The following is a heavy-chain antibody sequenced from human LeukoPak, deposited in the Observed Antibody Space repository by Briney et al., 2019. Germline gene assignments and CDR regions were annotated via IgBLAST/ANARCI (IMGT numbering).Heavy chain of an antibody. Sequence: PGGCLRLSCAVSGLSFSSYWMHWVRQARWKGLVWVARTNLHGTAVDYADSVRGRFTISRDNAKNTLFLQMNSLRAEDTAVYYCASAFTYVRLGDHWGQGTLVTVSS. CDR1: GLSFSSYW. V-gene: IGHV3-74*01. CDR2: TNLHGTAV. J-gene: IGHJ4*02. D-gene: IGHD3-16*01. CDR3: ASAFTYVRLGDH.